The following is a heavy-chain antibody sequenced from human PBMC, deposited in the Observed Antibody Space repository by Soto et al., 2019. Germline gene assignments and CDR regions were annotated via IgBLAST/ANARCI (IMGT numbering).Heavy chain of an antibody. D-gene: IGHD3-3*01. CDR3: AKDGNRRYDFWSGYSNPEGEYYYYYYMDV. V-gene: IGHV3-30*18. CDR2: ISYDGSNK. J-gene: IGHJ6*03. Sequence: QVQLVESGGGVVQPGRSLRLSCAASGFTFSSYGMHWVRQAPGKGLEWVAVISYDGSNKYYADSVKGRFTISRDNSKNTLYLQMNSLKAEDTAVYYCAKDGNRRYDFWSGYSNPEGEYYYYYYMDVWGKGTTVTVSS. CDR1: GFTFSSYG.